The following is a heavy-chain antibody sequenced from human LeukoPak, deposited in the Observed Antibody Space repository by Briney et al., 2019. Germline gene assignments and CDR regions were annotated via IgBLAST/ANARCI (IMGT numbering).Heavy chain of an antibody. CDR2: IKQDGSEK. CDR3: ARYRDYDFWSGSY. Sequence: PGGSLRLSCAASGFTFSSYWMSWVRQAPGKGLEWVANIKQDGSEKYYVDSVKGRFTISRDNAKNSLYLQMNSLRAEDTAVYYCARYRDYDFWSGSYWGQGTLVTVSS. J-gene: IGHJ4*02. CDR1: GFTFSSYW. V-gene: IGHV3-7*01. D-gene: IGHD3-3*01.